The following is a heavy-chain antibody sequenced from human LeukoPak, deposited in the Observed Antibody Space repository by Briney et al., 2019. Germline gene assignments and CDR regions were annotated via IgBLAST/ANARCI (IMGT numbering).Heavy chain of an antibody. D-gene: IGHD2-2*02. CDR1: DGSISGYH. V-gene: IGHV4-4*07. CDR3: ARGYCSITSCYIFDS. J-gene: IGHJ4*02. CDR2: IYSSGTT. Sequence: PSETLSLTCTVSDGSISGYHWSWIRQPAGKGLEWVGRIYSSGTTNYNPSLQSRVTMSVDTSKNHFSLKLNSVTAADTAVYYCARGYCSITSCYIFDSWGQGTLVAVSS.